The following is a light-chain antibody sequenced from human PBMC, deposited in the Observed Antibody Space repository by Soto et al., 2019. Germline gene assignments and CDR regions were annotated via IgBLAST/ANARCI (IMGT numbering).Light chain of an antibody. Sequence: EIVMTQSPDTLSLSPGETATLSCRASQSVDSYLVWYQQKPGQAPRLLIYDAYNRATGIPPRFSGSGSGTDFTLTISSLEPEDSAVYYCQQRHMWPITFGQGTRLEIK. V-gene: IGKV3-11*01. CDR3: QQRHMWPIT. J-gene: IGKJ5*01. CDR1: QSVDSY. CDR2: DAY.